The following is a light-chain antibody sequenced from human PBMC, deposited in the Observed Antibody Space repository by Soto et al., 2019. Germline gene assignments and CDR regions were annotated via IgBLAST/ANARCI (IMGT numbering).Light chain of an antibody. V-gene: IGKV4-1*01. CDR2: WAS. CDR3: QQYESTPLT. CDR1: QSVLYSSNNKNY. J-gene: IGKJ2*01. Sequence: DIVMTQSPDSLAVSLGERATINCKSSQSVLYSSNNKNYLAWYQQRPGQPPKLLIYWASTRESGVPDRFSGGGSGTDFSLTITSLQAEDVAVYYCQQYESTPLTFGQGTKVEIK.